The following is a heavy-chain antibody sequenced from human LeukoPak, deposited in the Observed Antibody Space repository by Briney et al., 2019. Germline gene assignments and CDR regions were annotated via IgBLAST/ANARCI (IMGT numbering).Heavy chain of an antibody. CDR3: ARFIVVVPADKGCDY. J-gene: IGHJ4*02. D-gene: IGHD2-2*01. Sequence: AGGSLRLSCAASGFTFSNYAMNWVRQAPGKGLEWVSVISDSGDSTYYADSVKGRFIISRDNSKNTLYLQMNSLRAEDTAVYYCARFIVVVPADKGCDYWGQGTLVTVSS. V-gene: IGHV3-23*01. CDR2: ISDSGDST. CDR1: GFTFSNYA.